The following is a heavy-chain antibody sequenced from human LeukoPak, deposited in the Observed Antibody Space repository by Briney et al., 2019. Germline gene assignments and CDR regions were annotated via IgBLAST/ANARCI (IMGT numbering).Heavy chain of an antibody. D-gene: IGHD6-19*01. CDR1: GFTFSSYS. V-gene: IGHV3-48*01. CDR3: ARRGIAVAGTIDY. J-gene: IGHJ4*02. Sequence: GGSLRLSCAASGFTFSSYSMNWVRQAPGKGLEWVSYISSSSSTIYYADSVKGRFTISRDNAKNSLYLQMNSLRAEDTVVYYCARRGIAVAGTIDYWGQGTLVTVSS. CDR2: ISSSSSTI.